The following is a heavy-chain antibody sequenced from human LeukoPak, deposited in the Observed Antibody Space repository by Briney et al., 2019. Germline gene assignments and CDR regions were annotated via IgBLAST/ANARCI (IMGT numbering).Heavy chain of an antibody. CDR2: IYYSGNT. Sequence: SETLSLTCTVSGGSISSNTYYWGWIRQPPGKGLEWIANIYYSGNTYYNPSLKSRVTISADTSKNQFSLKLTSVTAADTAVYYCASNLYNWFDPWGQGTLVTVSS. V-gene: IGHV4-39*01. CDR1: GGSISSNTYY. J-gene: IGHJ5*02. D-gene: IGHD1-14*01. CDR3: ASNLYNWFDP.